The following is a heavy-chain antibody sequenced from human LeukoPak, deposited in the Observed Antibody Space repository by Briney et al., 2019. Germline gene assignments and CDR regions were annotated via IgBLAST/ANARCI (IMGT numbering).Heavy chain of an antibody. CDR2: IYYSGTT. J-gene: IGHJ4*02. CDR3: ARGVYIAAAQYGY. CDR1: GGSISNYY. Sequence: SETLSLTCTVSGGSISNYYWSWIRQPPGKGLEWIGYIYYSGTTNYNPSLKSRVTISVDTSKNQFSLKLNSVTAADTTVYYCARGVYIAAAQYGYWGQGTLVTVSS. D-gene: IGHD6-13*01. V-gene: IGHV4-59*01.